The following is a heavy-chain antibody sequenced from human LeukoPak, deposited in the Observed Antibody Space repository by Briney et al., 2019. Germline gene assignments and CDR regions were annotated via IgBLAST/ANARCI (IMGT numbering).Heavy chain of an antibody. D-gene: IGHD1-26*01. Sequence: SETLSLTCTVSGASISSYYWSWIRQPAGKGLEWIGRIYTSGSTNYNPSLKSRVTISVATSKNQFSLKLSSVTAADTAVYYWATTTIRLGFWGQGTLVTVSS. V-gene: IGHV4-4*07. CDR2: IYTSGST. CDR3: ATTTIRLGF. J-gene: IGHJ4*02. CDR1: GASISSYY.